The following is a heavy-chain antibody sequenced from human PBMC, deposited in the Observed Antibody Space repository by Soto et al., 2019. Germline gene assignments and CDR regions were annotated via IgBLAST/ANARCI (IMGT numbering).Heavy chain of an antibody. CDR1: GFTFSNAW. V-gene: IGHV3-15*07. J-gene: IGHJ4*02. CDR2: IKRKIDGETT. Sequence: EVQLVESGGGLVKPGGSLRLSCAASGFTFSNAWMNWVRQAPGKGLEWVGRIKRKIDGETTEYASPVKDRFTILRDDSKNTMFLQMNSLETEDTGVYYCTTYSGSSPEWGQGTLVTVSS. CDR3: TTYSGSSPE. D-gene: IGHD6-13*01.